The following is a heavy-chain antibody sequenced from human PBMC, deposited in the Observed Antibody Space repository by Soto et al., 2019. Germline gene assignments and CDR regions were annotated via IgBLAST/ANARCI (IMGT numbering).Heavy chain of an antibody. CDR1: GFTFSSYV. CDR2: ISYDGSNK. Sequence: LRLSCAASGFTFSSYVMHWVRQAPGKGLEWVAVISYDGSNKYYADSVKGRFTISRDNSKHTLFLQMNSLRPEDTAVYYCAKDLEGDCSSTSCYTYFGLDVWGQGTTVTVSS. V-gene: IGHV3-30*18. J-gene: IGHJ6*02. D-gene: IGHD2-2*01. CDR3: AKDLEGDCSSTSCYTYFGLDV.